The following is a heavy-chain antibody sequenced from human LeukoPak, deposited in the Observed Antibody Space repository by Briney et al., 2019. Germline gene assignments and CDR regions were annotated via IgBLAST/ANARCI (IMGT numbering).Heavy chain of an antibody. V-gene: IGHV1-2*02. CDR2: INPNSGGT. CDR1: GYTFTGYY. J-gene: IGHJ4*02. Sequence: ASVKVSCKASGYTFTGYYMHWVRQAPGQGLEWMGWINPNSGGTNYAQKFQGRVTMTRDTSISTAYMELSRLRSDDTAVYYCASGGPLTALRYFDWLQPFDYWGQGTLVTVSS. CDR3: ASGGPLTALRYFDWLQPFDY. D-gene: IGHD3-9*01.